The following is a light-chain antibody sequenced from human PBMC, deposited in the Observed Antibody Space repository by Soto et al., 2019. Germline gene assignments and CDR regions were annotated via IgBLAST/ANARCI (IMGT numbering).Light chain of an antibody. CDR3: AAWDDSLSGVV. V-gene: IGLV1-47*01. CDR2: RNN. CDR1: SSNIGSNY. J-gene: IGLJ2*01. Sequence: QSVLTQPPSASGTPGQRVTISCSGSSSNIGSNYVYWYQQLPGTAPKLLIYRNNQRPSGVPDRFSGSKSGTSAPLAISGRRSEDEADYYCAAWDDSLSGVVFGGGTKVTVL.